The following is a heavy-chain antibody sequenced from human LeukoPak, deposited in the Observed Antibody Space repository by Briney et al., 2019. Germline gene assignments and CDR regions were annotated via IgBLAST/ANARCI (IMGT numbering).Heavy chain of an antibody. V-gene: IGHV3-23*01. D-gene: IGHD4-11*01. CDR1: GFTFSNHG. CDR3: AKDRGDYSNYVFDY. J-gene: IGHJ4*02. Sequence: GGSLRLSCAASGFTFSNHGMSWVRQAPGKGLEWVSGMSGSGSNTYYADSVQGRFTISRDNYKNTLFLQMSSLRAEDTAVYYCAKDRGDYSNYVFDYWGQGTLVTVSS. CDR2: MSGSGSNT.